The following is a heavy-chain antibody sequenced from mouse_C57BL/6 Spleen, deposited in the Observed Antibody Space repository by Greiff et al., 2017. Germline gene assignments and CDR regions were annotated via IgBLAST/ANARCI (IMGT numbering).Heavy chain of an antibody. V-gene: IGHV1-54*01. J-gene: IGHJ4*01. CDR3: ARHDPYAMDY. CDR2: INPGSGGT. Sequence: VKLMESGAELVRPGTSVKVSCKASGYAFTNYLIEWVKQRPGQGLEWIGVINPGSGGTNYNEKFKGKATLTADKSSSTAYMQLSSLTAEDSAVYFCARHDPYAMDYWGQGTSVTVSS. D-gene: IGHD2-3*01. CDR1: GYAFTNYL.